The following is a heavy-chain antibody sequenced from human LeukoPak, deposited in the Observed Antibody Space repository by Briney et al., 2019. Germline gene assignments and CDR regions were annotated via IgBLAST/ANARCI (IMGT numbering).Heavy chain of an antibody. J-gene: IGHJ6*02. CDR3: AIGTGDDMDV. CDR1: GFTFSTYG. CDR2: IYSGGST. V-gene: IGHV3-66*01. Sequence: GGSLRLSCAASGFTFSTYGMHWVRQAPGKGLEWVSVIYSGGSTYYAESVKGRFTISRDTSKNTLYLQMNSLRAEDTAVYYCAIGTGDDMDVWGQGTTVTVSS. D-gene: IGHD1-14*01.